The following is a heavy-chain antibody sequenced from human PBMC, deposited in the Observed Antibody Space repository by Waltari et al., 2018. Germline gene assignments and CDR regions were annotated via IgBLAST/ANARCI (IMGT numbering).Heavy chain of an antibody. CDR2: ISSSSSYI. CDR3: ARVGSTGYSSGWYMGYYYYYGMDV. J-gene: IGHJ6*02. D-gene: IGHD6-19*01. V-gene: IGHV3-21*01. CDR1: GFTFSSYS. Sequence: EVQLVESGGGLVKPGGSLRLSCAASGFTFSSYSINWVRQAPGKGLEWVSSISSSSSYIYYADSVKGRFTISRDNAKNSLYLQMNSLRAEDTAVYYCARVGSTGYSSGWYMGYYYYYGMDVWGQGTTVIVSS.